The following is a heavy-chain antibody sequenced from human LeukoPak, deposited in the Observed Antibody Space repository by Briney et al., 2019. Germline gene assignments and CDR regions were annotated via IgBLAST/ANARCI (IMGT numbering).Heavy chain of an antibody. CDR3: ARPLYSSSWPSAFDP. V-gene: IGHV4-31*03. CDR1: GGSISSGGYY. CDR2: IYYSGST. J-gene: IGHJ5*02. Sequence: SETLSLTCTVSGGSISSGGYYWSWIRQPPGKGLEWIGYIYYSGSTYYNPSLKSRVTISVDTSKNQFSLKLSSVTAADTAVYYCARPLYSSSWPSAFDPWGQGTLVTVSS. D-gene: IGHD6-13*01.